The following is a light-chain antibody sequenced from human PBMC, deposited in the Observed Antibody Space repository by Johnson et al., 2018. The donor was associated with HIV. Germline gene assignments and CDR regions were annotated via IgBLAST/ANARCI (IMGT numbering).Light chain of an antibody. Sequence: QSVLTQPPSVSAAPGQKVTISCSGSNSNIGNNYVSWYQQLPGTAPKLLIYGNDKRPSGIPDRFPGSKSGTSATLGITGLQSGDEANYYCGTWDSSLSGVFGTGTAVTVL. J-gene: IGLJ1*01. CDR3: GTWDSSLSGV. CDR1: NSNIGNNY. CDR2: GND. V-gene: IGLV1-51*01.